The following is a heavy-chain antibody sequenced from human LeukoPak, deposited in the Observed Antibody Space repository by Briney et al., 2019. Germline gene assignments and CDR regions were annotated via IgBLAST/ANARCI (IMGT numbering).Heavy chain of an antibody. V-gene: IGHV4-30-2*05. J-gene: IGHJ6*02. CDR3: ARFYYYYGMDV. CDR1: GGSISSGGYS. Sequence: SQTLSLTCAVSGGSISSGGYSWSWIRQPPGKGLEWIGYIYYSGSTYHNPSLKSRVTISVDTSKNQFSLKLSSVTAADTAVYYCARFYYYYGMDVWGQGTTVTVSS. D-gene: IGHD3-16*01. CDR2: IYYSGST.